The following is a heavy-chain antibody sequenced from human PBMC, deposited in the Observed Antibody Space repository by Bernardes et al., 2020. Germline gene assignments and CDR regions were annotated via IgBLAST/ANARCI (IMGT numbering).Heavy chain of an antibody. CDR1: GFTFRDYY. Sequence: GGSLILSCAASGFTFRDYYMSWIRQAPGQGLEWVSYISSSGSTIYYADSVKGRFTISRDNAKNSLYLQMNSLRAEDTAVYYCARAKFPWELPHPIDYWGQGTLVTVSS. V-gene: IGHV3-11*01. CDR2: ISSSGSTI. CDR3: ARAKFPWELPHPIDY. D-gene: IGHD1-26*01. J-gene: IGHJ4*02.